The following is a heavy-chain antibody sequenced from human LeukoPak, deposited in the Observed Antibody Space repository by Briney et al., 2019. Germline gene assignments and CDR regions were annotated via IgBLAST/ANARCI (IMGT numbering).Heavy chain of an antibody. Sequence: GGSLRLSCAASGFTFSSYAMSWVRQAPGKGLEWVSAISGSGGSTYYADSVKGRFTISRDNAKNSLYLQMNSLRAEDTAVYYCAVIAAAGKDYWGQGTLVTVSS. D-gene: IGHD6-13*01. CDR2: ISGSGGST. V-gene: IGHV3-23*01. CDR3: AVIAAAGKDY. CDR1: GFTFSSYA. J-gene: IGHJ4*02.